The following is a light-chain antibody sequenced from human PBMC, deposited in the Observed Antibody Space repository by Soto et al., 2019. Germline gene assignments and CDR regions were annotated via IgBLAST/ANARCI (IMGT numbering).Light chain of an antibody. CDR1: QSVSSN. V-gene: IGKV3-15*01. CDR2: GAS. Sequence: DIVMTQSPATLSVSPGERATLSCRASQSVSSNLAWYQQKPGQAPRLLIYGASTRATGIPARFSGSGSGTEFTLTISSLQSEDFAVYYCQKYNNGPYTFGQGTKLEIK. CDR3: QKYNNGPYT. J-gene: IGKJ2*01.